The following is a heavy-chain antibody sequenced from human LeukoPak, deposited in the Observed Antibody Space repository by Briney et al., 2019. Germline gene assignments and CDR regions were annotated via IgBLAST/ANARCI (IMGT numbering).Heavy chain of an antibody. V-gene: IGHV4-61*02. CDR3: ARASYSYDISGWVPFDY. CDR1: GNSISSGDYY. CDR2: IYTSGST. J-gene: IGHJ4*02. D-gene: IGHD3-22*01. Sequence: PSETLSLTCTVSGNSISSGDYYWSWIRQPAGKGLEWIGRIYTSGSTTYNPSLKSRVTISGDTSESQFSLRLSSVTAADTAVYYCARASYSYDISGWVPFDYWGQGTLVTVSS.